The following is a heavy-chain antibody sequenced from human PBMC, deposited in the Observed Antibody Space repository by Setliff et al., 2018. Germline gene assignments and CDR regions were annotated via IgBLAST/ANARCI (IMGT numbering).Heavy chain of an antibody. J-gene: IGHJ4*02. V-gene: IGHV3-23*03. CDR1: GFTFSSYG. CDR2: IYSGGSST. CDR3: AGQGLIFGSGLIPGFDQ. D-gene: IGHD3-3*01. Sequence: GGSLRLSCAASGFTFSSYGMIWVRQAPGKGLEWVSIIYSGGSSTYYTDSVKGRFTTSRDNSKNTLSLQMSSLRTEDTAIYFCAGQGLIFGSGLIPGFDQWGQGTMVTVSS.